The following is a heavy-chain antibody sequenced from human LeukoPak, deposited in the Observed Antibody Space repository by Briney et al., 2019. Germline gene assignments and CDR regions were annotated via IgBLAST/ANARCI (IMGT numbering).Heavy chain of an antibody. CDR1: EGTFSSYA. V-gene: IGHV1-69*01. CDR3: ARDKCTNGVCPYFDY. D-gene: IGHD2-8*01. J-gene: IGHJ4*02. CDR2: IIPIFGTA. Sequence: SVKVSCKASEGTFSSYAISWVRQAPGQGLEWMGGIIPIFGTANYAQKFQGRVTITADESTSTAYMELSSLRSEDTAVYYCARDKCTNGVCPYFDYWGQGTLVTVSS.